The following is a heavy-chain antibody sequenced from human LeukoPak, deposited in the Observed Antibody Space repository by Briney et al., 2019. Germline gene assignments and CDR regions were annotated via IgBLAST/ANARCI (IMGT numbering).Heavy chain of an antibody. Sequence: SVKVSCKASGGTFSSYAISWVRQAPGQGLEWMGRIIPIFGTANYAQKFQGRVTITTDESTSTAYMELSSLRSEDTAVYYCARGWGAARSYYYYYMDVWGKGTTVTVSS. CDR3: ARGWGAARSYYYYYMDV. CDR2: IIPIFGTA. V-gene: IGHV1-69*05. D-gene: IGHD6-6*01. J-gene: IGHJ6*03. CDR1: GGTFSSYA.